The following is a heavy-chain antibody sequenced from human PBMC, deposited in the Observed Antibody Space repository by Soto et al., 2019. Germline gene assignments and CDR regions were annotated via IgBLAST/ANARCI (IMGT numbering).Heavy chain of an antibody. D-gene: IGHD6-6*01. CDR2: IYYSGST. Sequence: SETLSLTCTVSGGSISSGGYYWSWIRQHPGKGLEWIGYIYYSGSTYYNPSLKSRVTISVDTSKNQFSLKLSSVTAADTAVYYCAREIAARRSYYYYMDVWGKGTTVTVSS. J-gene: IGHJ6*03. CDR3: AREIAARRSYYYYMDV. V-gene: IGHV4-31*03. CDR1: GGSISSGGYY.